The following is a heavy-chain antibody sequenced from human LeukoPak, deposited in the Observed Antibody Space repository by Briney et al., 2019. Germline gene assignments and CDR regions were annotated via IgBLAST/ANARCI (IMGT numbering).Heavy chain of an antibody. V-gene: IGHV3-30*18. Sequence: GGSLRLSCAASGFTFSSYGMHWVRQAPGKGLEWVAVISYDGSYNYYADSVKGRFTISRDNSKNTLYLQMNSLRAEDTAVYYCAKDLWQSYVGTFDIWGQGTMVTVSS. D-gene: IGHD1-26*01. CDR3: AKDLWQSYVGTFDI. CDR2: ISYDGSYN. J-gene: IGHJ3*02. CDR1: GFTFSSYG.